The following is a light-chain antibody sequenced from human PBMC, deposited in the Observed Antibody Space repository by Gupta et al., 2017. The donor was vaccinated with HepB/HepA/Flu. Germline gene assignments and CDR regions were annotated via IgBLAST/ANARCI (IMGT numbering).Light chain of an antibody. CDR2: DAS. V-gene: IGKV3-15*01. J-gene: IGKJ4*01. Sequence: EILMTQSPATLSVSPGERVTLSCRASQTVTSNLAWYQQKPGQAPRLIIYDASTRATGTPARFSGSGSGTEFTLTISSLQSEDFGVYYCQQCSNWPLTFGGGTKVEIK. CDR3: QQCSNWPLT. CDR1: QTVTSN.